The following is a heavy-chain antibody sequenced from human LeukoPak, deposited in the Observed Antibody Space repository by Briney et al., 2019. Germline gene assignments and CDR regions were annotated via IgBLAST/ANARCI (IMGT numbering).Heavy chain of an antibody. J-gene: IGHJ4*02. CDR2: VSDSSDV. CDR3: ARDGSHTGHFDY. D-gene: IGHD5-18*01. V-gene: IGHV3-48*02. CDR1: GFTFSTYT. Sequence: PGGSLRLSCAASGFTFSTYTMNWVRQAPGKGLEWVSTVSDSSDVHYSDSVKGRFTISRDNARNSLYLQMNSLRDEDTAVYYCARDGSHTGHFDYWGQGTLVTVSS.